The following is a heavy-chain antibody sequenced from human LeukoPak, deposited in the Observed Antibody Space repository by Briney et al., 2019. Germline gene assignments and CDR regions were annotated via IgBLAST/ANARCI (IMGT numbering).Heavy chain of an antibody. V-gene: IGHV4-39*01. Sequence: SETLSLTCTVSGASISGSGYYWGWIRQPPGKGLEWIGNIHDSGSTYYNASLQSRVTISIDTSKNQFSLRLSSVTAADTAMYYCAKSGGYGLIDYWGQGTLVTVSS. J-gene: IGHJ4*02. CDR2: IHDSGST. CDR1: GASISGSGYY. D-gene: IGHD1-26*01. CDR3: AKSGGYGLIDY.